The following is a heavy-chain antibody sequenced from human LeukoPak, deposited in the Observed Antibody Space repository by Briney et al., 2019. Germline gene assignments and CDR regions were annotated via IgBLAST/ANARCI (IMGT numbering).Heavy chain of an antibody. CDR2: IYYSGST. V-gene: IGHV4-39*01. CDR1: GGSISSSSYY. J-gene: IGHJ4*02. CDR3: ARLVTVDYYFDY. Sequence: SETLSLTCTVSGGSISSSSYYWGWIRQPPGKGLEWIGSIYYSGSTYYSPSLKSRVTISVDTSKNQFSLKLSSVTAADTAVYYCARLVTVDYYFDYWGQGTLVTVSS. D-gene: IGHD5-18*01.